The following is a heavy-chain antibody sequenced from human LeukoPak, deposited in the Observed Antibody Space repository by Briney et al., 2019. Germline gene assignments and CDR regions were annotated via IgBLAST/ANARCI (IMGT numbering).Heavy chain of an antibody. D-gene: IGHD6-19*01. J-gene: IGHJ5*02. CDR2: AYYSGST. V-gene: IGHV4-59*08. CDR3: ARNAAVATSRSCFDL. CDR1: GGSISNYY. Sequence: PSETLSLTCTVSGGSISNYYWSWIRQPPGKGLEWIGYAYYSGSTNYNPSRESRVTMSVDTSKNKFTLKLSSVTAADTAVYYCARNAAVATSRSCFDLWGQGSLVTVSS.